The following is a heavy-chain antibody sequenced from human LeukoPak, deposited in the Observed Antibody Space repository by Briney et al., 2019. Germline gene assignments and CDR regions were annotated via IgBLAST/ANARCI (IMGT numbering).Heavy chain of an antibody. CDR1: GGSISSSSYY. Sequence: SETLSLTCTVSGGSISSSSYYWGWIRQPPGKGLEWIGSIYYSGSTYYNPSLKSRVTISVDTSKNQFSLKLSSVTAADTAVYYCARDGGRYRNDAFDFWGQGTVVTVSS. D-gene: IGHD1-26*01. CDR3: ARDGGRYRNDAFDF. CDR2: IYYSGST. J-gene: IGHJ3*01. V-gene: IGHV4-39*02.